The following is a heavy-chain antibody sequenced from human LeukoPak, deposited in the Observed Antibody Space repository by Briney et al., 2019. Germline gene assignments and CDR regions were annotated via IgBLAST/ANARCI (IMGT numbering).Heavy chain of an antibody. CDR2: IYNSGST. V-gene: IGHV4-59*01. Sequence: SETLSLTCTVSGPPISSYFWSWIRQPPGKGLETIGYIYNSGSTNYDPSLKSRVTISVDTPKNQFSLKLTSVTAADTAVYYCARGGASSKWLDSWGQGTLVTVSS. D-gene: IGHD3-16*01. CDR1: GPPISSYF. J-gene: IGHJ5*01. CDR3: ARGGASSKWLDS.